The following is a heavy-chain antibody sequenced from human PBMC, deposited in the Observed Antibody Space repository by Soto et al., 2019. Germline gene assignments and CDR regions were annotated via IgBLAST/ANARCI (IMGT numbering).Heavy chain of an antibody. CDR1: GFTFSSYA. V-gene: IGHV3-30-3*01. CDR2: ISYDGSNK. Sequence: GGSLRLSCAASGFTFSSYAMHWVRQAPGKGLEWVAVISYDGSNKYYADSVKGRFTISRDNAKNTPYLQMNSLRAEDTAVYYCARELLAIFGVVIGYFDYWGRGTLFTVSS. CDR3: ARELLAIFGVVIGYFDY. D-gene: IGHD3-3*01. J-gene: IGHJ4*02.